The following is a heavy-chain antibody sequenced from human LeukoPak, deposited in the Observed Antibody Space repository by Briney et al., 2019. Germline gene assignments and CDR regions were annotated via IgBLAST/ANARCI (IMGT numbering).Heavy chain of an antibody. CDR3: AREPYYDPFAQSPQYWYFDL. D-gene: IGHD3-22*01. CDR1: GGSISSNNW. CDR2: IYHSGST. Sequence: SETLSLTCAVSGGSISSNNWWWSWVRQPPGKGLEWIGEIYHSGSTNYNPSLKSRVTISVDKSKNQFSLKLSSVTAADTAVYYCAREPYYDPFAQSPQYWYFDLWGRGTLVTVSS. J-gene: IGHJ2*01. V-gene: IGHV4-4*02.